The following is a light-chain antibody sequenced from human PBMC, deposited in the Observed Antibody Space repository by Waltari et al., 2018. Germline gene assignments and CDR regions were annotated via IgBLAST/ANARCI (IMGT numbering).Light chain of an antibody. CDR3: QSFDIRLSGGVV. V-gene: IGLV1-40*01. CDR1: SSNIGAGHD. Sequence: QSVLTQPPSMSGAPGQRVTISCTGSSSNIGAGHDVHWYQVFPGTAPKLLIYGNNNRPSGVPDRSSGSKSDTSASLAIGGLQAEDEADYYCQSFDIRLSGGVVFGGGTKVTVL. J-gene: IGLJ3*02. CDR2: GNN.